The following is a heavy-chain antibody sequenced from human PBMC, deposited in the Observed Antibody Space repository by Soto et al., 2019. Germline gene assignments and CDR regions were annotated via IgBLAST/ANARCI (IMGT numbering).Heavy chain of an antibody. V-gene: IGHV1-18*01. J-gene: IGHJ4*02. CDR1: GYTFTSYG. CDR2: ISAYNGNT. CDR3: ASSEDYGGNGGLDY. Sequence: ASVKVSCKASGYTFTSYGISWVRQAPGQGLEWMGWISAYNGNTNYAQKLQGRVTMTTDNSKNTLYLQMNSLRAEDTAVYYCASSEDYGGNGGLDYWGQGTLVTVSS. D-gene: IGHD4-17*01.